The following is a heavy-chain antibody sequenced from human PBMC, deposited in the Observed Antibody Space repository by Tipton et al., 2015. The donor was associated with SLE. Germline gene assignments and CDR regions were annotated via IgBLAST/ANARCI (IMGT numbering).Heavy chain of an antibody. Sequence: TLSLTCTVSGASITSYYWSWIRQSPGKGLEWIGYIYYRGSTIYNPSLKSRVTISVDTSKNQFSLKLNSVTAADTAVYYCAGDYDSGSYRFDFWGQGTLVTVSS. CDR3: AGDYDSGSYRFDF. V-gene: IGHV4-59*01. D-gene: IGHD3-10*01. J-gene: IGHJ4*02. CDR1: GASITSYY. CDR2: IYYRGST.